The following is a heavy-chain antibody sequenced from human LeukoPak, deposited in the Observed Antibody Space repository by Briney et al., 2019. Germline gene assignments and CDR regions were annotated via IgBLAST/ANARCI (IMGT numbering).Heavy chain of an antibody. J-gene: IGHJ4*02. CDR3: AISRGTINPIDY. CDR2: IYYSGST. Sequence: PSETLSLTCAVSGGSMSSTKWWSWVRQPPGKGLEWIGYIYYSGSTYYNPSLKSRVTISVDTSKNQFSLKLSSVTAADTAVYYCAISRGTINPIDYWGQGTLVTVSS. CDR1: GGSMSSTKW. V-gene: IGHV4-4*02. D-gene: IGHD1-7*01.